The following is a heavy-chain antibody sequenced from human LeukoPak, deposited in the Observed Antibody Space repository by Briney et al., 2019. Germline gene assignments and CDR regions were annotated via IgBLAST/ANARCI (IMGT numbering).Heavy chain of an antibody. D-gene: IGHD3-10*01. Sequence: SETLSLTCTVSGGSISSYYWSWIRQPPGKGLEWIGYIYYSGSTNYNPSLKSRVTISVDTSKNQFSLKLSSVTAADTAVYYCARVYGRNYWYFDLWGRGTLVTVSS. V-gene: IGHV4-59*01. CDR3: ARVYGRNYWYFDL. CDR2: IYYSGST. CDR1: GGSISSYY. J-gene: IGHJ2*01.